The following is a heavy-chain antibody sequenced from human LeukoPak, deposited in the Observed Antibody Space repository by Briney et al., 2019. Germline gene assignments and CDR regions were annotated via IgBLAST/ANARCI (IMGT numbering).Heavy chain of an antibody. CDR2: ISYDGSNK. CDR1: GFTFSSYA. Sequence: GGSLRLSCAASGFTFSSYAMHWVRQAPGKGLEWVAVISYDGSNKYYADSVKGRFTISRDNSKNTLYLQMNSLRAEDTAVYYCAKDLYGSGVDYWGQGTLVTVSS. CDR3: AKDLYGSGVDY. D-gene: IGHD6-25*01. J-gene: IGHJ4*02. V-gene: IGHV3-30*04.